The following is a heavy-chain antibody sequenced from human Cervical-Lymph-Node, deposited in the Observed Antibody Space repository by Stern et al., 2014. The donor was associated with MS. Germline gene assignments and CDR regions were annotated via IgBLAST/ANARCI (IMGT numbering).Heavy chain of an antibody. D-gene: IGHD1-1*01. J-gene: IGHJ4*02. V-gene: IGHV1-46*01. CDR3: ARVLSLATSDS. CDR2: FNPSGGKS. Sequence: MQLVESGAEIRKPGASVKISCEASGYTFTTYYIHWVRQAPGQGLEWVALFNPSGGKSTCAQRFQGRVTVTGDTSTSTVSLELTGLTSEDTAVYYCARVLSLATSDSWGQGTLVIVSS. CDR1: GYTFTTYY.